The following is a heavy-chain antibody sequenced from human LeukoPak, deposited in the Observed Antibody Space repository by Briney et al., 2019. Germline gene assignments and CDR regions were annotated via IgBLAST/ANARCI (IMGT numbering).Heavy chain of an antibody. J-gene: IGHJ4*02. CDR1: GFTFSGYG. Sequence: PGGSLRLSCAASGFTFSGYGMHWVRQAPGKGLEWVALIWYDGSNKYYADSVKGQLTISRDNSKNTLYLQMNSLRAEDTAVYYCAREGPRGNSQFDYWGQGTLVTVSS. V-gene: IGHV3-33*01. CDR2: IWYDGSNK. CDR3: AREGPRGNSQFDY. D-gene: IGHD2/OR15-2a*01.